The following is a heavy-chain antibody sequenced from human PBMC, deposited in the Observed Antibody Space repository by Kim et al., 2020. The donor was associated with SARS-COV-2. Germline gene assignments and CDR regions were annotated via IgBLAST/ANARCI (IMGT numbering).Heavy chain of an antibody. CDR1: GYTFTGYY. CDR2: INPNSGGT. CDR3: ARVPLPRGRHSDY. Sequence: ASVKVSCKASGYTFTGYYMHWVRQAPGQGLEWMGWINPNSGGTNYAQKFQGRVTMTRDTSISTAYMELSRLRSDDTAVYYCARVPLPRGRHSDYWGQGTLVTVSS. D-gene: IGHD3-10*01. V-gene: IGHV1-2*02. J-gene: IGHJ4*02.